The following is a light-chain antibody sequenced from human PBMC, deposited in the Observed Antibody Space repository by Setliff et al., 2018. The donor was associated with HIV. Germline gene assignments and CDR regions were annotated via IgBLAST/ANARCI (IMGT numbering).Light chain of an antibody. CDR1: SSDVGGYDL. CDR2: DVS. J-gene: IGLJ1*01. Sequence: QSVLAQHASVSGSPGQSITISCIGTSSDVGGYDLVSWYQQRPGKAPKLIIFDVSERPSGVSHRFSGSKSGNTASLTISGLQTEDEADYFCASYRSPATYVFGIGTKVTVL. V-gene: IGLV2-14*03. CDR3: ASYRSPATYV.